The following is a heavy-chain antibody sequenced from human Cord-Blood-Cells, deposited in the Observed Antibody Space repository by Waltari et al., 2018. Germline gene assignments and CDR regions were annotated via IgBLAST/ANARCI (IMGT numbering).Heavy chain of an antibody. J-gene: IGHJ4*02. Sequence: QVQLQQWGAGLLKPSETPSLTCDVYGGSFSGYCWSWIRQPPGKGLEWIGEINHSGSTNYNPSLKSRVTISVDTSKNQFSLKLSSVTAADTAVYYCARGLQLLWFGEFDYWGQGTLVTVSS. CDR2: INHSGST. V-gene: IGHV4-34*01. CDR3: ARGLQLLWFGEFDY. D-gene: IGHD3-10*01. CDR1: GGSFSGYC.